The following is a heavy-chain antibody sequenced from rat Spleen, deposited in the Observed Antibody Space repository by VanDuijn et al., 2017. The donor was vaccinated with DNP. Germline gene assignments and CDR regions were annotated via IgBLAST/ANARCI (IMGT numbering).Heavy chain of an antibody. D-gene: IGHD1-11*01. CDR2: INSAGST. CDR1: GYSITSSYR. Sequence: EVQLQESGPGLVKPSQSLSLTCSVTGYSITSSYRWNWIRKFPGNKLEWMGYINSAGSTNYNPSLKSRISITRDTSKNQFFLQVNSVTTEDTATYYCARDLTTDSGWGQGVMVTVSS. V-gene: IGHV3-3*01. CDR3: ARDLTTDSG. J-gene: IGHJ2*01.